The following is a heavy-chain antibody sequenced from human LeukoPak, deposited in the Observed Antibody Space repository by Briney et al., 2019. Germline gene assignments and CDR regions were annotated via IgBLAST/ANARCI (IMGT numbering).Heavy chain of an antibody. CDR2: ISAYTGNT. CDR3: ARDPGNWNDQGPHLFFDY. D-gene: IGHD1-1*01. J-gene: IGHJ4*02. CDR1: GDTFIGYY. V-gene: IGHV1-18*04. Sequence: ASVKVSCKASGDTFIGYYMHWVRQAPGQGLEWMGWISAYTGNTNYAQKLQGRVTMTTDTSTSTAYMELRSLRFDDTAVYYCARDPGNWNDQGPHLFFDYWGQGTLVTVSS.